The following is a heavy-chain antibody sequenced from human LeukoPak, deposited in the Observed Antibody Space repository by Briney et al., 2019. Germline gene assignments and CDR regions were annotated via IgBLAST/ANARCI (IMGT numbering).Heavy chain of an antibody. CDR2: IKEDGSDK. V-gene: IGHV3-7*04. CDR1: GFTFSNYW. J-gene: IGHJ4*02. D-gene: IGHD2-21*02. Sequence: GGSLRLSCAASGFTFSNYWMSWVRQAPGKGLEWVASIKEDGSDKYYVDSVKGRYTISRDSAKNSLFLQMNSLRAEDAAVYYCARDQWRLFDYWGQGTLVTVSS. CDR3: ARDQWRLFDY.